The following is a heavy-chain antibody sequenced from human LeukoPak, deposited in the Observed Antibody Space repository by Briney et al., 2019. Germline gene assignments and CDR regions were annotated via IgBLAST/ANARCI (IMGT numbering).Heavy chain of an antibody. V-gene: IGHV3-15*01. J-gene: IGHJ4*02. Sequence: GSLGLSCAASGFTFSNAWMSWVRQAPGKGLEWVGRIKSKTDGETTDYAAPVKGRFTISRDDSKNTLYLQMNSLKTEDTAVYYCTTAISCSSTSCYHFDYWGQGTLVTVSS. CDR2: IKSKTDGETT. CDR1: GFTFSNAW. D-gene: IGHD2-2*01. CDR3: TTAISCSSTSCYHFDY.